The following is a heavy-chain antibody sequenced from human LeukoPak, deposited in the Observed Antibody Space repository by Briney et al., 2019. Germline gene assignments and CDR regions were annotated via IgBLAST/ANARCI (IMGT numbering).Heavy chain of an antibody. D-gene: IGHD3-22*01. CDR2: IIPILGTA. J-gene: IGHJ4*02. CDR1: GGTFSSYA. V-gene: IGHV1-69*13. Sequence: LVKVSCKASGGTFSSYAISWVRQAPGQGLEWMGGIIPILGTANYAQKFQGRVTITADESTSTAYMELSSLRSEDTAVYYCARVAGGDSSGYYYVDYFDYWGQGTLVTVSS. CDR3: ARVAGGDSSGYYYVDYFDY.